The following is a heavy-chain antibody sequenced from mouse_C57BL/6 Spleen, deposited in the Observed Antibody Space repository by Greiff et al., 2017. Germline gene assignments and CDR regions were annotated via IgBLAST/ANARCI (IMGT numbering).Heavy chain of an antibody. J-gene: IGHJ3*01. CDR3: AREGGITTSG. CDR2: IYPGDGDT. CDR1: GYAFSSSW. V-gene: IGHV1-82*01. Sequence: VQLQQSGPELVKPGASVKISCKASGYAFSSSWMNWVKQRPGKGLEWIGRIYPGDGDTNYNGKFKGKATLTADKSSSTAYMQLSSLTSEDFAVYFCAREGGITTSGWGQGTLVTVSA. D-gene: IGHD1-2*01.